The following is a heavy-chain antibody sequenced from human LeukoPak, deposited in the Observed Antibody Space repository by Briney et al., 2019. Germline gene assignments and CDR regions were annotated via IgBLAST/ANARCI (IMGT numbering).Heavy chain of an antibody. CDR1: GGTFSSNA. V-gene: IGHV1-69*13. CDR2: IIPIFETA. J-gene: IGHJ1*01. CDR3: ARGAMGVREYFQH. D-gene: IGHD2-8*01. Sequence: SVKVSCKASGGTFSSNAISWVRQAPGQGLEWMGGIIPIFETANYAQNFQGRVTITADESTNTVYMELGSLRSEDTAVYYCARGAMGVREYFQHWGQGTLVTVSS.